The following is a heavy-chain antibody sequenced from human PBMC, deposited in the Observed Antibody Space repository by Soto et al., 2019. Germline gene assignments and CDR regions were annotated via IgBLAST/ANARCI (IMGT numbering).Heavy chain of an antibody. Sequence: QVQLVQSGAEVKKPGSSVKVSCKASGGTFSSYAISWVRQAPGQGLEWMGGIIPIFGTANYAQKFQGRVTLTADESTSTAYMELSSLRSEDTAVYYCARAASNYCSSTSCYVPYLDYWGQGTLVTVSS. CDR3: ARAASNYCSSTSCYVPYLDY. J-gene: IGHJ4*02. V-gene: IGHV1-69*01. D-gene: IGHD2-2*01. CDR1: GGTFSSYA. CDR2: IIPIFGTA.